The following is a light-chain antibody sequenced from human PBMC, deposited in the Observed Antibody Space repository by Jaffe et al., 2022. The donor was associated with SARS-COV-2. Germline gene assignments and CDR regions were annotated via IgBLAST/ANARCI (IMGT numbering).Light chain of an antibody. CDR2: EIS. Sequence: EIVLTQSPGTLSLSPGEGATLSCRASQSVGDTYFAWYQQRPGQAPRLLIYEISTRATGIPDKFSGSGSGADFTLTINRLDPEDFGMYYCHYYGGSPRPFGQGTKVEVK. CDR3: HYYGGSPRP. V-gene: IGKV3-20*01. J-gene: IGKJ1*01. CDR1: QSVGDTY.